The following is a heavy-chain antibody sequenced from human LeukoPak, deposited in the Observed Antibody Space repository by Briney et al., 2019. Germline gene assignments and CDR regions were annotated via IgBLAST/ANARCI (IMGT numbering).Heavy chain of an antibody. D-gene: IGHD2-15*01. CDR1: GFTFSSHS. J-gene: IGHJ4*02. CDR3: AKDYCSGGSCYADY. V-gene: IGHV3-48*01. CDR2: ISSSSSTI. Sequence: PGGSLRLSCAASGFTFSSHSMNWVRQAPGKGLEWVSYISSSSSTIYYADSVKGRFTISRDNAKNSLYLQMNSLRAEDTAVYYCAKDYCSGGSCYADYWGQGTLVTVSS.